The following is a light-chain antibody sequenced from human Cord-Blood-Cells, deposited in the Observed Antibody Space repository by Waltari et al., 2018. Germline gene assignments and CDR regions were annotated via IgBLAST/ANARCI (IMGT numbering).Light chain of an antibody. CDR1: SSNIGAGYD. CDR2: GNS. Sequence: QSVLTQPPSVSGAPGQRVTISCTGSSSNIGAGYDVHWYQQLPGTAPKLLIYGNSNRPSGVPDQFSGSKSGTPASLAITGLQAEDEADYYCQSYDSSLSGVVFGGGTKLTVL. CDR3: QSYDSSLSGVV. V-gene: IGLV1-40*01. J-gene: IGLJ2*01.